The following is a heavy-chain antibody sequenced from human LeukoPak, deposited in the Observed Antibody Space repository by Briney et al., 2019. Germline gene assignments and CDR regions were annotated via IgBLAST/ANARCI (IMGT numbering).Heavy chain of an antibody. CDR1: GYTFTGYY. Sequence: ASVKVSCKASGYTFTGYYIHWVRQAPGQGLEWMGWINPNSGGTNYAQNFQGRVTMTRDTSISTAYMELSRLRSDDTAMYYCARVHSSSSGKVFDYWGQGTLVTVSS. CDR3: ARVHSSSSGKVFDY. J-gene: IGHJ4*02. CDR2: INPNSGGT. D-gene: IGHD6-6*01. V-gene: IGHV1-2*02.